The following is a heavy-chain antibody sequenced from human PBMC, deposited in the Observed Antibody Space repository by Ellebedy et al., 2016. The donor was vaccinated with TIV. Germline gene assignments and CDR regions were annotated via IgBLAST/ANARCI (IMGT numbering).Heavy chain of an antibody. Sequence: GESLKISCAASGFTFSTYWMHWVRQAPGKGLVWVSRFNGDESITNHADSVKGRFTISRDNAKNTLYLQMNRLRAEDTAVYYCAMTNGWQYFQRWGQGTLVTVSS. J-gene: IGHJ1*01. D-gene: IGHD6-19*01. CDR3: AMTNGWQYFQR. CDR1: GFTFSTYW. CDR2: FNGDESIT. V-gene: IGHV3-74*01.